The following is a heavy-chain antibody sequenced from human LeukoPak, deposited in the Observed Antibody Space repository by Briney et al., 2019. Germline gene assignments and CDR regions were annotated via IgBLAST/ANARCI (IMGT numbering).Heavy chain of an antibody. V-gene: IGHV4-34*01. CDR3: ARRITMVRGVITPLRSYYFDY. D-gene: IGHD3-10*01. CDR2: INHSGST. CDR1: GGSFSGYY. Sequence: SETLSPTCAVYGGSFSGYYWSWIRQPPGKGLEWIGEINHSGSTNYNPSLKSRVTISVDTSKNQFSLKLSSVTAADTAVYYCARRITMVRGVITPLRSYYFDYWGQGTLVTVSS. J-gene: IGHJ4*02.